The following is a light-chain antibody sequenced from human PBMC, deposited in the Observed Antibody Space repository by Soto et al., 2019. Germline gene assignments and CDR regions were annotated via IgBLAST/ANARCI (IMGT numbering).Light chain of an antibody. CDR3: QKYNNWPLS. J-gene: IGKJ4*01. CDR2: GAS. Sequence: LMTQSPATLSVSPGERATLSCRASQNVNSNLAWYRQKPGQAPRLLIYGASTRATNIPDRFSGSGSGTEFTLTIHSLQSEDFAFYYCQKYNNWPLSFGGGTKVDVK. CDR1: QNVNSN. V-gene: IGKV3-15*01.